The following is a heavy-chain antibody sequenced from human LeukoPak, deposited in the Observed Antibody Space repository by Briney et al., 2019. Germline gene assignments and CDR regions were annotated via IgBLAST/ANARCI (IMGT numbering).Heavy chain of an antibody. CDR1: GFTFSSYW. D-gene: IGHD1-26*01. CDR3: ARGWSGSCDF. V-gene: IGHV3-7*04. J-gene: IGHJ4*02. Sequence: PGGTLRLSCAASGFTFSSYWMNWVRQAPGKGLEWVGVIRPDGSEKSYFDSVRGRVTISKDNARSSLDLQMNSLRVEDTAVYYCARGWSGSCDFWGQGTLVTVSS. CDR2: IRPDGSEK.